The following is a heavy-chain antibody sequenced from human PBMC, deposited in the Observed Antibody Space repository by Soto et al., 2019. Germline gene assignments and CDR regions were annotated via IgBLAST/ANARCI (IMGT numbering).Heavy chain of an antibody. J-gene: IGHJ3*02. Sequence: VRSLRLSCAASGFPFIRYAMSWVRPAPGKGLEWVSAISGSGGSTYYADSVKGRFTISRDNSKNTLYLQMNSLRAEDTAVYYCAKDGRIVVVVAATVAFDSLGQGTMVTVSS. CDR1: GFPFIRYA. D-gene: IGHD2-15*01. V-gene: IGHV3-23*01. CDR3: AKDGRIVVVVAATVAFDS. CDR2: ISGSGGST.